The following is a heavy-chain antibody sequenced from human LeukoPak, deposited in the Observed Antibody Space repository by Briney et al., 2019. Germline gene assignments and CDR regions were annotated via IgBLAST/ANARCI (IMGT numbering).Heavy chain of an antibody. Sequence: GGSLRLSCAASGFNFSSYGMHWVRQAPGKGLEWVTSIWFDGGNIHYADSVKGRFTISRDNSKNTLYLQMNSLRAEDTAIYYCAKIRRSGTGDYWGQGTLVTVSS. J-gene: IGHJ4*02. V-gene: IGHV3-30*02. CDR2: IWFDGGNI. CDR1: GFNFSSYG. D-gene: IGHD3-10*01. CDR3: AKIRRSGTGDY.